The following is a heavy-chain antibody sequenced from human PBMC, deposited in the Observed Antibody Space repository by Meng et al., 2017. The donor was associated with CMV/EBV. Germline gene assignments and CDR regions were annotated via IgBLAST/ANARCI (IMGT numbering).Heavy chain of an antibody. J-gene: IGHJ6*02. CDR3: ASVGGMDV. V-gene: IGHV3-74*01. CDR1: GFTFSSYW. D-gene: IGHD3-10*01. CDR2: INSDGSST. Sequence: GESLKISCAASGFTFSSYWMHWVRPAPGKGLVWVSRINSDGSSTSYADSVKGRFTISRDNAKNTLYLQMNSLRAEDTAVYYCASVGGMDVWGQGTTVTVSS.